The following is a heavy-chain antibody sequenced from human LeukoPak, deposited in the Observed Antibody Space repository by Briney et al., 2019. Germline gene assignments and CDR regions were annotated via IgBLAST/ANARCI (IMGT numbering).Heavy chain of an antibody. CDR2: IYPGDSDT. CDR3: ARPSGSPNWYFDL. D-gene: IGHD1-26*01. J-gene: IGHJ2*01. CDR1: GYSFTSYW. V-gene: IGHV5-51*01. Sequence: KNGESLKISCKGSGYSFTSYWIGWVRQMPGKGLEWMGIIYPGDSDTRYSPSFQGQVTISADKSISTAYLQWSSLKASDTAMYYCARPSGSPNWYFDLWGRGTLVTVSS.